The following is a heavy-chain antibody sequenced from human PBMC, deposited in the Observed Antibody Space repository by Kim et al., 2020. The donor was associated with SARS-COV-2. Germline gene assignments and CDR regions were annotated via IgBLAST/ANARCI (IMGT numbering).Heavy chain of an antibody. D-gene: IGHD1-26*01. CDR1: GFAFSTYA. CDR3: ATHSFSGSYY. Sequence: GGSLRLSCAASGFAFSTYAMTWVRQAPGKGLEWVSSIGSSGAATYYSDSVQGRFTISRDNSRNTLYLQMNRLGVEDTAVYYCATHSFSGSYY. CDR2: IGSSGAAT. J-gene: IGHJ6*01. V-gene: IGHV3-23*01.